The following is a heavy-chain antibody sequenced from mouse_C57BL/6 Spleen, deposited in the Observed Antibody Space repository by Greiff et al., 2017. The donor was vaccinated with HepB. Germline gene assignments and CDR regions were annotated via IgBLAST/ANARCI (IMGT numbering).Heavy chain of an antibody. J-gene: IGHJ3*01. V-gene: IGHV1-67*01. CDR1: GYTFTDYA. D-gene: IGHD1-1*01. CDR2: ISTYYGDA. CDR3: TTVVETGTSAY. Sequence: QVQLKQSGPELVRPGVSVKISCKGSGYTFTDYAMHWVKQSHAKSLEWIGVISTYYGDASYNQKFKDKATMTVDKSSSTAYMELARLTSEDSAVYYWTTVVETGTSAYWGQGTLVTVSA.